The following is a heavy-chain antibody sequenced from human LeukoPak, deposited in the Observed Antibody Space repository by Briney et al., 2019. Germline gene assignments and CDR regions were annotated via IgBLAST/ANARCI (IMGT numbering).Heavy chain of an antibody. D-gene: IGHD6-19*01. CDR2: INPNSGGT. J-gene: IGHJ6*03. Sequence: GASVKVSCKASGGTFSSYAISWVRQAPGQGLEWMGWINPNSGGTNYAQKFQGRVTMTRDTSISTAYMELSRLRSDDTAVYYCARGYSSVYYYYYYMDVWGKGTTVTVSS. CDR1: GGTFSSYA. V-gene: IGHV1-2*02. CDR3: ARGYSSVYYYYYYMDV.